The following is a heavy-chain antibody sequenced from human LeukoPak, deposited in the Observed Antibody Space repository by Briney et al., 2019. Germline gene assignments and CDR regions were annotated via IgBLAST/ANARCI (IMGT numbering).Heavy chain of an antibody. J-gene: IGHJ4*02. CDR1: GGFISSYY. CDR3: GRVFSDGDHSDY. D-gene: IGHD4-17*01. CDR2: IPSSGST. V-gene: IGHV4-4*07. Sequence: SETLSLTSTVSGGFISSYYWSWIRQPAGKGLEWIGRIPSSGSTNYNPSLKGRVTMSVDTSKNQFSLKVSSVTAADAAVYYCGRVFSDGDHSDYWGQGTLVTVSS.